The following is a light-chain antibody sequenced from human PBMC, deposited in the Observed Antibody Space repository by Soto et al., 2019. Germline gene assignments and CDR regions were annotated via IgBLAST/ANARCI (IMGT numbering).Light chain of an antibody. CDR3: QSYDSSLSGSGV. Sequence: QSVLSQPPSVSGAPGQRVTISCTGSSSNIGAGYDVHWYQQLPGTAPKLLIYGNSNRPSGVPDRFSGSKSGTSASLAITGLQAEDEAEYYYQSYDSSLSGSGVFGGGTKLTVL. CDR2: GNS. CDR1: SSNIGAGYD. V-gene: IGLV1-40*01. J-gene: IGLJ2*01.